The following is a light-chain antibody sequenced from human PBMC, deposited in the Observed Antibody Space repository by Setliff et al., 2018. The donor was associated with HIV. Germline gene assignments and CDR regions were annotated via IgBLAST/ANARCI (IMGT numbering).Light chain of an antibody. CDR3: CSYTTSSTYV. J-gene: IGLJ1*01. CDR1: SSDVGNNNY. CDR2: EVF. Sequence: SALAQPASVSGSPGQSITIPCTGTSSDVGNNNYVSWFQHHPGKVPKLIIYEVFHRPSGVSNRFSASKSGNTASLTISGLQTDDEADYYCCSYTTSSTYVFGTGTEVTVL. V-gene: IGLV2-14*01.